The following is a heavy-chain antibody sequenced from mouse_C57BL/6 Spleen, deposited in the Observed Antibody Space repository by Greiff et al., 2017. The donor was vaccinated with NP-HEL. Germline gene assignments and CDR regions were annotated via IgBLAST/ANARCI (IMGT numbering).Heavy chain of an antibody. J-gene: IGHJ1*03. D-gene: IGHD1-1*01. CDR1: GFNIKDYY. CDR2: IDPEDGDT. V-gene: IGHV14-1*01. CDR3: TTLGSHYYGSSYEYFDV. Sequence: EVQLQQSGAELVRPGASVKLSCTASGFNIKDYYMHWVKQRPEQGLEWIGRIDPEDGDTEYAPKFQGKATMTADTSSNTAYLQLSSLTSEDTAVYYCTTLGSHYYGSSYEYFDVWGTGTTVTVSS.